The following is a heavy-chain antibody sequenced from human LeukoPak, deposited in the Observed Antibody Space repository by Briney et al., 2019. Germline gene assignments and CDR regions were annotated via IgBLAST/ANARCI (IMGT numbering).Heavy chain of an antibody. J-gene: IGHJ3*02. V-gene: IGHV4-39*01. CDR3: ARLGPGYSSSWSNDAFAI. D-gene: IGHD6-13*01. CDR2: IYYSGST. Sequence: PSQTLSLTCTVSGXSISSSTYYWGWIRQPPGKGLEWIGNIYYSGSTYCHPSLKSRVTISVDTSKNQFSLKLSSVTAADTAVYYCARLGPGYSSSWSNDAFAIWGQGTMVTVSS. CDR1: GXSISSSTYY.